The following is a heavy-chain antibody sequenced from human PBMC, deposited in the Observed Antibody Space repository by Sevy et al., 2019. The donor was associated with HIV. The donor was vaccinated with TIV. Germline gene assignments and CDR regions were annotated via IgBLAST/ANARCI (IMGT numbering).Heavy chain of an antibody. CDR2: ISRSGTTT. CDR3: ARHYEFWSGYTALSYYSLSYYYGMDV. V-gene: IGHV3-48*02. J-gene: IGHJ6*02. D-gene: IGHD3-3*01. CDR1: GLNFSKYS. Sequence: GGCLRLSCAASGLNFSKYSFNWVRQAPEKGLECISHISRSGTTTYYAESVKGRFTVSRDNAKNSLYLQMSSLRDEDTAVYYCARHYEFWSGYTALSYYSLSYYYGMDVWGQGTTVTVSS.